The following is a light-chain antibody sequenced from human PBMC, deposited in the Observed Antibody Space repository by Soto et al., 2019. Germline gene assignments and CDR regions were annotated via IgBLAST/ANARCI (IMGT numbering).Light chain of an antibody. V-gene: IGKV1-39*01. CDR1: QSISSW. Sequence: DMQMTQSPSTLSASAGDRVSIACRASQSISSWLAWYQQKPGKAPRLLIYAASSLQSGVPSRFSGSGSGTDFTLTISSLQPEDFATYYCQQTYNTLPSTFGQGTRLEIK. J-gene: IGKJ5*01. CDR3: QQTYNTLPST. CDR2: AAS.